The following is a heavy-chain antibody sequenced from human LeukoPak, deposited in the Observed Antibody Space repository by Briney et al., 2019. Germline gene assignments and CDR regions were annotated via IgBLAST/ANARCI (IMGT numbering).Heavy chain of an antibody. D-gene: IGHD3-22*01. V-gene: IGHV3-30*03. J-gene: IGHJ4*02. CDR1: GFTFSSYG. CDR2: ISYDGSNK. CDR3: AGSSGYYPSGNDY. Sequence: GGSLRLSCAASGFTFSSYGMHWVRQAPGKGLEWVAVISYDGSNKYYADSVKGRFTISRDNSKDTLYLQMNSLRAEDTAVYYCAGSSGYYPSGNDYWGQGTLVTVSS.